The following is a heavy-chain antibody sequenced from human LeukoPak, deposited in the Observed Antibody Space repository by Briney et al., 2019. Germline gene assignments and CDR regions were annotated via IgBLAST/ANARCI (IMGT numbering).Heavy chain of an antibody. CDR3: ARDHCSSTSCYFSCWFDP. CDR2: ISAYNGNT. D-gene: IGHD2-2*01. Sequence: ASVKVSCKASGYTFTSYGISWVRQAPGQGLEWMGWISAYNGNTNYAQKLQGRVTMTTDTSTSTAYMELRSLRSDDTAVYYCARDHCSSTSCYFSCWFDPWGQGTLVTVSS. J-gene: IGHJ5*02. V-gene: IGHV1-18*01. CDR1: GYTFTSYG.